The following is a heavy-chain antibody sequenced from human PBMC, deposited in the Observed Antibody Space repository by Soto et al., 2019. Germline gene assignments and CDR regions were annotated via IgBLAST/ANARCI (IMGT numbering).Heavy chain of an antibody. D-gene: IGHD3-3*01. Sequence: GALRLSCAASGFTFSSYAMSWVRQAPGKGLEWVSAISGSGGSTYYADSVKGRFTISRDNSKNTLYLQMNSLRAEDTAVYYCATHNYDFWSGYSGIAAAGTIDYWGQGTLVTVSS. V-gene: IGHV3-23*01. CDR1: GFTFSSYA. CDR3: ATHNYDFWSGYSGIAAAGTIDY. CDR2: ISGSGGST. J-gene: IGHJ4*02.